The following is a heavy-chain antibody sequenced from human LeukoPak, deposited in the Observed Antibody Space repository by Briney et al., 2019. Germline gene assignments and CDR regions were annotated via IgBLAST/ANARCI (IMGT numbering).Heavy chain of an antibody. D-gene: IGHD4-17*01. CDR1: GNTFTSYN. CDR2: ISGYNGHT. J-gene: IGHJ4*02. V-gene: IGHV1-18*04. Sequence: ASVKVSCKASGNTFTSYNIVWVRQAPGQGLEWMGWISGYNGHTNYARRLQGRVTMTTDTSTSTAYLELRSLRSDDTAVFYCARRWTTMTDDYFDYWGQGTLVTVSS. CDR3: ARRWTTMTDDYFDY.